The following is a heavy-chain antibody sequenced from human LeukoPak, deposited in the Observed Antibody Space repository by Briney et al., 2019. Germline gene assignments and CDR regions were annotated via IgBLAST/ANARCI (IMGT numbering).Heavy chain of an antibody. J-gene: IGHJ4*02. CDR2: IYHTEST. V-gene: IGHV4-4*02. Sequence: SETLSLTCAVPGDSINSRNWWSWVRQPPGKGLEWVGEIYHTESTNYNPSLKSRVTISVDKSKNQFSLKLSSVTAADTAIYYCARDPRGYNYDSSGYFQDWGQGILVTVSS. CDR1: GDSINSRNW. D-gene: IGHD3-22*01. CDR3: ARDPRGYNYDSSGYFQD.